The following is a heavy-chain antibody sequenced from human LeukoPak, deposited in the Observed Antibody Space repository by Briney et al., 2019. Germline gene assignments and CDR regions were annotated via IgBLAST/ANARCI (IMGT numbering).Heavy chain of an antibody. CDR1: GFTFSNYS. J-gene: IGHJ4*02. CDR3: AKGRGTTVTAAANY. CDR2: ISGTGGTT. D-gene: IGHD4-17*01. Sequence: GGSLRLSCAASGFTFSNYSMSWVRQAPGKGLEWVSTISGTGGTTYYADSVKGRFTISRDNSKNTLFLQFNSLRAEDTAVYYCAKGRGTTVTAAANYWGQGTLVTVSS. V-gene: IGHV3-23*01.